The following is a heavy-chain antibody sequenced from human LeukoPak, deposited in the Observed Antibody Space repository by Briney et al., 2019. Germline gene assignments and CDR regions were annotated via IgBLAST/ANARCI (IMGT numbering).Heavy chain of an antibody. V-gene: IGHV3-23*01. D-gene: IGHD2-15*01. CDR1: GFTFSSYA. CDR3: ATGYCSGGTCYSIY. CDR2: ISGSGGDT. J-gene: IGHJ4*02. Sequence: GGSLRLSCAASGFTFSSYAMSWVRQAPGKGLEWLSAISGSGGDTYYADSVKGRFTISRDKSKNTLYLQMNSLRAEDTAVYYCATGYCSGGTCYSIYWGQGTLDTVSS.